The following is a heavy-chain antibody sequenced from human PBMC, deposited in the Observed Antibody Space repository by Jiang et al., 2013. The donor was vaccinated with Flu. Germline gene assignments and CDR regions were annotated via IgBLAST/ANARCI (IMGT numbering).Heavy chain of an antibody. V-gene: IGHV1-18*01. J-gene: IGHJ4*02. D-gene: IGHD6-19*01. CDR2: ISAYNGNX. CDR1: GYTLPVMV. CDR3: ARGGWPWAVPGTYYFDY. Sequence: KVSCKASGYTLPVMVSAGCDRPLGQGLEWMGWISAYNGNXNYAQKLQGRVTMTTDTSTSTAYMELRSLRSDDTAVYYCARGGWPWAVPGTYYFDYWGPGNPGHRLL.